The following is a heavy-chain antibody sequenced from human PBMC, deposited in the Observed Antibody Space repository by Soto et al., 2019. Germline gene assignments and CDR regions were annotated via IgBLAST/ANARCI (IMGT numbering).Heavy chain of an antibody. J-gene: IGHJ6*02. V-gene: IGHV1-69*01. Sequence: SCKASGGTFSSYAISWVRQAPGQGLEWMGGIIPIFGTANYAQKFQGRVTITADESTSTAYMELSSLRSEDTAVYYCARDPPPPVLRYFRPQGYYGMDVWGQGTTVTVSS. D-gene: IGHD3-9*01. CDR3: ARDPPPPVLRYFRPQGYYGMDV. CDR2: IIPIFGTA. CDR1: GGTFSSYA.